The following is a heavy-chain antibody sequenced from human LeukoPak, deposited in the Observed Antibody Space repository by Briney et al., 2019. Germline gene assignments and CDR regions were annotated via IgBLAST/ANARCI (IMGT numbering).Heavy chain of an antibody. Sequence: SQTLSLTCTVSGGSISSGGSYWSWIRHHPGKGLEWIGYIYYSGSTYYNPSLKSRVTISVDTSKNQFSLKLSSVTAADTAVYYCARDLAVAGHDAFDIWGQGTMVTVSS. CDR1: GGSISSGGSY. CDR3: ARDLAVAGHDAFDI. D-gene: IGHD6-19*01. J-gene: IGHJ3*02. CDR2: IYYSGST. V-gene: IGHV4-31*03.